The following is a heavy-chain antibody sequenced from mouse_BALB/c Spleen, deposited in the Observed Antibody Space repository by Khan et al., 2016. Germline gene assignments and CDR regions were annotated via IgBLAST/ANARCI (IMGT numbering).Heavy chain of an antibody. D-gene: IGHD2-12*01. Sequence: EVELQESGAELVRPGALVKLSCKASGFNIKDYYMHWVKQRPEQGLEWIGWIDPENGNTLYDPMFQGMASITADTSSNTAYLQLSRLTYEGTAVYYCASFRYDGNYAMDYMGQGTSVTISS. V-gene: IGHV14-1*02. CDR2: IDPENGNT. J-gene: IGHJ4*01. CDR3: ASFRYDGNYAMDY. CDR1: GFNIKDYY.